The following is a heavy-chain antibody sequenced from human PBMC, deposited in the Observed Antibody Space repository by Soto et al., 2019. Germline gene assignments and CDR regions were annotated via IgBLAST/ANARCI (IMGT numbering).Heavy chain of an antibody. V-gene: IGHV3-23*01. J-gene: IGHJ1*01. Sequence: GGSLRLSCAASGFTFSSYAMSWVRQAPGKGLEWVSAISGSGGSTYYADSVRGRFTISRDNSKNTLYLQMNSLRAEDTAVYYCAKDWYSSGQEYFQHWGQGTLVTVSS. D-gene: IGHD6-19*01. CDR3: AKDWYSSGQEYFQH. CDR2: ISGSGGST. CDR1: GFTFSSYA.